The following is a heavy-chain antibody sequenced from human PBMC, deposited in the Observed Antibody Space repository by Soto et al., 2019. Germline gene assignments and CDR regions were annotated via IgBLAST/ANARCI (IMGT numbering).Heavy chain of an antibody. D-gene: IGHD5-12*01. J-gene: IGHJ4*02. CDR3: VRGRGFSGPTGDY. CDR2: IKYTGST. CDR1: GGSLSGYY. V-gene: IGHV4-34*01. Sequence: SETLSLTCAVHGGSLSGYYWSWIRQPPGRGLEWIGEIKYTGSTNYNPSLKSRVTMSVDTSKDQFSLELSSVTAADTAVYYCVRGRGFSGPTGDYWGQGTLVTVSS.